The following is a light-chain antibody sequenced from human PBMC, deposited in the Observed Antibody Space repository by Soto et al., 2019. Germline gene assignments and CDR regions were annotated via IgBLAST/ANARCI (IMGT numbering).Light chain of an antibody. CDR2: AAS. Sequence: DIQMTQSPSSLSASVGDRVTITCRATQGISNYLAWYQQKPGKVPKLLIYAASTLQSGVPSRFSGSGSGTDFTLTISSLQPEDAATFYCQKYDSALGTFGQGTKVEIE. V-gene: IGKV1-27*01. CDR3: QKYDSALGT. J-gene: IGKJ1*01. CDR1: QGISNY.